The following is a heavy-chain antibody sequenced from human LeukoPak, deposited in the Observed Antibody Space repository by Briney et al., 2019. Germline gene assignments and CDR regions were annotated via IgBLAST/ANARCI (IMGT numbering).Heavy chain of an antibody. CDR2: ISYDGSNK. CDR1: GFTFSSYG. J-gene: IGHJ6*02. CDR3: AKDWRQFVTYYGMDV. D-gene: IGHD6-6*01. V-gene: IGHV3-30*18. Sequence: PGGSLRLSCAASGFTFSSYGMHWVRQAPGKGLEWVAVISYDGSNKYYADSVKGRFTISRDNSKNTLYLQMNSLRAEDTAVYYCAKDWRQFVTYYGMDVWGQGTTVTVSS.